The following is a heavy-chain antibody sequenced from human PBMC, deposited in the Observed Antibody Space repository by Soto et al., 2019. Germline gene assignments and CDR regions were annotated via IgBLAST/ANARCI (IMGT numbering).Heavy chain of an antibody. CDR1: AFSFSSYS. D-gene: IGHD3-10*01. V-gene: IGHV3-21*01. J-gene: IGHJ6*02. CDR2: ISCSSSYI. Sequence: PAGSLRLSCAPSAFSFSSYSLNWVRQAPRKGLEWVSSISCSSSYIYYADSVKGRFTISRDTAKNSPYLQMNSLRAEATVVYYGAGDWLGFGEFGYYYYGMDVWGQGTTVTVSS. CDR3: AGDWLGFGEFGYYYYGMDV.